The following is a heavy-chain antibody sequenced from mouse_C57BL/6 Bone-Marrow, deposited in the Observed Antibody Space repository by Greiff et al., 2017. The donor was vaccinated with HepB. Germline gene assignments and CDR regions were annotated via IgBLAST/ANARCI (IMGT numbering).Heavy chain of an antibody. D-gene: IGHD1-1*02. V-gene: IGHV5-17*01. Sequence: EVKLMESGGGLVKPGGSLKLSCAASGFTFSDYGMHWVRQAPEKGLEWVAYISSGSSTIYYADTVKGRFTISRDNAKNTLFLQMTSLRSEDTAMYYCARHYAFAYWGQGTLVTVSA. J-gene: IGHJ3*01. CDR2: ISSGSSTI. CDR3: ARHYAFAY. CDR1: GFTFSDYG.